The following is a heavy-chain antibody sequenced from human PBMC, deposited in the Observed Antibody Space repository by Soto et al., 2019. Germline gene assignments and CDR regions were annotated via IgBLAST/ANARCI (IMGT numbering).Heavy chain of an antibody. CDR3: AREGGWLQPRYDFDY. CDR1: GGTFSNHA. J-gene: IGHJ4*02. D-gene: IGHD5-12*01. V-gene: IGHV1-69*06. Sequence: QVQLVQSGAEVKKPGSSVRVSCKSSGGTFSNHAITWVRQAPGQGLEWMGGIIPIFGTANYAQKFQGRVTITADKSTSTAYMELSSLKSEDTAVYDCAREGGWLQPRYDFDYWGQGTLVTVSS. CDR2: IIPIFGTA.